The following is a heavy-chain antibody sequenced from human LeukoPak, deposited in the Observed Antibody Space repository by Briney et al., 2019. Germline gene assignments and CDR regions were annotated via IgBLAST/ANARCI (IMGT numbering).Heavy chain of an antibody. CDR3: VRDAIAAAGTGG. V-gene: IGHV1-2*02. CDR1: GYTFTVYY. Sequence: ASVTVSCKASGYTFTVYYMHWVRQAPGQGLEWMGWINPNSGGTDYSQKFQGRVTMTRDTSISTAYMELSSLRSDDRAVYYCVRDAIAAAGTGGWGQGTLVTVSS. CDR2: INPNSGGT. D-gene: IGHD6-13*01. J-gene: IGHJ4*02.